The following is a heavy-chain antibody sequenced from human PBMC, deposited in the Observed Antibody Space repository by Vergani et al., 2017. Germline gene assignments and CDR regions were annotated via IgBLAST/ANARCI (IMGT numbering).Heavy chain of an antibody. CDR2: ISYDGSNK. CDR3: AKDLALFVVVPAAIHDY. D-gene: IGHD2-2*02. V-gene: IGHV3-30*18. Sequence: QVQLVESGGGVVQPGRSLRLSCAASGFTFSSYGMHWVRQAPGKGLEWVAVISYDGSNKYYADSVKGRFTISRDNSKNTLYLQMNSLRADDTAVYYCAKDLALFVVVPAAIHDYWGQGTLVTVSS. J-gene: IGHJ4*02. CDR1: GFTFSSYG.